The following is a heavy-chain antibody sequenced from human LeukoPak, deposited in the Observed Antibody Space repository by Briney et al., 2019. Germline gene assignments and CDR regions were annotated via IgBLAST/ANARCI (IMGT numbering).Heavy chain of an antibody. J-gene: IGHJ4*02. D-gene: IGHD3-3*01. CDR2: IYYSGST. CDR3: ARSRITIFGVVRYYFDY. CDR1: GGSISSYY. Sequence: PSETLSLTCTVSGGSISSYYWSRIRQPPGKGLEWIGYIYYSGSTNYNPSLKSRVTISVDTSKNQFSLKLSSVTAADTAVYYCARSRITIFGVVRYYFDYWGQGTLVTVSS. V-gene: IGHV4-59*01.